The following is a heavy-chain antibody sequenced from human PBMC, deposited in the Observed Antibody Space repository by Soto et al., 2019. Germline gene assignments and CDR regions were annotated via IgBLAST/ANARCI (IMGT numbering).Heavy chain of an antibody. CDR2: ISAYNGNT. V-gene: IGHV1-18*01. Sequence: ASVKVSCKASGYTFTSYGISWVRQAPGQGLEWMGWISAYNGNTNYAQKLQGRVTMTTDTSTSTAYMELRSLRSDDTAVYYCARDLGPYCSGGSCYLADPWGQGTLVTVSS. CDR1: GYTFTSYG. D-gene: IGHD2-15*01. J-gene: IGHJ5*02. CDR3: ARDLGPYCSGGSCYLADP.